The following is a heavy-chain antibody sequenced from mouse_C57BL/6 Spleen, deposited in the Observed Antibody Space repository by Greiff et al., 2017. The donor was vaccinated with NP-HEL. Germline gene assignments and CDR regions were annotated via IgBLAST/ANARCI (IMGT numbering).Heavy chain of an antibody. J-gene: IGHJ2*01. V-gene: IGHV1-26*01. CDR3: ARSRVYYGTYGGFDY. Sequence: VQLQQSGPELVKPGASVKISCNASGYTFTDYYMNWVKQSHGKSLEWIGDINPNNGGTSYNQKFKGKATLTVDKSSSTAYMELRSLTSEDSAVYYCARSRVYYGTYGGFDYWGQGTTLTVSS. CDR2: INPNNGGT. D-gene: IGHD2-1*01. CDR1: GYTFTDYY.